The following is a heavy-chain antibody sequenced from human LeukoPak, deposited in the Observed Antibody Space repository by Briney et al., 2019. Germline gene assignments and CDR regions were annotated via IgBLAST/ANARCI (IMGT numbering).Heavy chain of an antibody. J-gene: IGHJ3*02. D-gene: IGHD5-12*01. CDR1: GGSISSGGYY. V-gene: IGHV4-31*11. CDR3: ARDRGAGGYGTWFRMISLGAFDI. Sequence: KPSQTLSLTCAVSGGSISSGGYYWSWIRQHPGKGLEWIGYIYYSGSTYYNPSLKSRVTISVDTSKNQFSLKLSSVTAADTAVYYCARDRGAGGYGTWFRMISLGAFDIWGQGTMVTVSS. CDR2: IYYSGST.